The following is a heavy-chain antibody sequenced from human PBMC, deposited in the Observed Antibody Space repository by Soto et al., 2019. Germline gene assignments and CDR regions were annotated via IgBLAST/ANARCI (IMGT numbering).Heavy chain of an antibody. D-gene: IGHD5-12*01. Sequence: QVQLVQSGAEVRKPGASVTVSCRSSGDSFNDYYIHWVRQAPGQGFEWMGWINPNGGVTKYAQKFQGWVNMTRDTSIRTVYTQLSRLRSDDTAVYYCARESGGATATLDYYYFYMDVWGTGTTVTVSS. V-gene: IGHV1-2*04. J-gene: IGHJ6*03. CDR2: INPNGGVT. CDR3: ARESGGATATLDYYYFYMDV. CDR1: GDSFNDYY.